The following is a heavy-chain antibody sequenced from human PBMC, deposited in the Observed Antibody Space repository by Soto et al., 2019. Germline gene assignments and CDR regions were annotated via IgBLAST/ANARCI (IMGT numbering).Heavy chain of an antibody. CDR1: GFTFGNYW. Sequence: VSLRLSCAASGFTFGNYWMHWVRQAPGRGLEWVSRMNSDGRSTNYADSVKGRFTVSRDNAKNTLYLQMNSLRADDTAVYYCATAEVDYWGPGTLVTVSS. CDR3: ATAEVDY. CDR2: MNSDGRST. V-gene: IGHV3-74*01. J-gene: IGHJ4*02.